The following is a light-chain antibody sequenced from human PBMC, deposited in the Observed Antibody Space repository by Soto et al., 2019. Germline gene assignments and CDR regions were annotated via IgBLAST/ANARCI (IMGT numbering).Light chain of an antibody. CDR2: EVS. V-gene: IGLV2-14*01. CDR1: SSDVGGYNY. CDR3: SSYGGSNNLV. Sequence: QSALTQPASVSGSPGQSITISCTGTSSDVGGYNYVSWYQQHPGKAPKLMIYEVSNRPSGVSNRFSGSKSGNTASLTISGLQAEDEADYYCSSYGGSNNLVFGGGTKLTAL. J-gene: IGLJ2*01.